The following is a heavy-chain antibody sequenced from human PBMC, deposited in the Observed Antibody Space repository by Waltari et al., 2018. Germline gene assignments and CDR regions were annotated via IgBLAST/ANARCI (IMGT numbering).Heavy chain of an antibody. V-gene: IGHV1-2*06. CDR1: GYTFTGYY. Sequence: QVQLVQSGAEVKKPGASVKVSCKASGYTFTGYYMHWVRQAPGQGLEWMGRINPNSGGTNYAQKFQGRVTMTRDTSISTAYMELSRLRSDDTAVYYCARERNVAGDDDAFDIWGQGTMVTVSS. CDR2: INPNSGGT. D-gene: IGHD6-19*01. CDR3: ARERNVAGDDDAFDI. J-gene: IGHJ3*02.